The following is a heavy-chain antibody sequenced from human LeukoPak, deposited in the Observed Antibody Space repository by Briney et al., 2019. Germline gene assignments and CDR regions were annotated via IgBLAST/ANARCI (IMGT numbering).Heavy chain of an antibody. Sequence: GGSLRLSCVASGLTFSGQWMNWVRQAPGQGLEWVANIKHDGSEKYYVDSVQGRFTISRDNAKNSLYLQMNSLRAEDTAVYYCARDGPYSYDFDYWGQGTLVTVSS. CDR2: IKHDGSEK. CDR1: GLTFSGQW. D-gene: IGHD5-18*01. V-gene: IGHV3-7*01. J-gene: IGHJ4*02. CDR3: ARDGPYSYDFDY.